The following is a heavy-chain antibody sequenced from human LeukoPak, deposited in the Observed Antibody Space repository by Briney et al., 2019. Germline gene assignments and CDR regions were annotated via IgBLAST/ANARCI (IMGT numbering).Heavy chain of an antibody. CDR3: AADSSSWFPVDFDF. Sequence: GGSLRLSCAASGFTFDNYGMHWVRQAPGKGLEWVSGISWNSGSIAYADSVKGRFTISRDNVKKSLYLQMNSLRAEDTALYYCAADSSSWFPVDFDFWGQGALVTVSS. V-gene: IGHV3-9*01. CDR2: ISWNSGSI. CDR1: GFTFDNYG. J-gene: IGHJ4*02. D-gene: IGHD6-13*01.